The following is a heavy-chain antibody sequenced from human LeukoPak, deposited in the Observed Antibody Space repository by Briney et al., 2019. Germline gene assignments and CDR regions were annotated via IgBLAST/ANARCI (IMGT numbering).Heavy chain of an antibody. J-gene: IGHJ6*02. CDR3: ARALVYWRSTNCYPLMDV. CDR2: IKQVVSET. Sequence: GGSLRLSCVVSGFTFSSFWMSWVRQAPGKGRGWVARIKQVVSETNYVDSVKGRFTNSRDNAKNSLYLQLNRLRAEDTAWYYCARALVYWRSTNCYPLMDVWGQGTTVTVSS. CDR1: GFTFSSFW. V-gene: IGHV3-7*01. D-gene: IGHD2-2*01.